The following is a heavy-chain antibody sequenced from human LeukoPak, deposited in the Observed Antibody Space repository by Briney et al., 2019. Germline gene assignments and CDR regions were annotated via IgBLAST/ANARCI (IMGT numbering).Heavy chain of an antibody. CDR2: INPSGGST. CDR3: ARDLNPAVVRYFDWLLSSNPSGY. CDR1: GYTFTSYY. V-gene: IGHV1-46*01. J-gene: IGHJ4*02. D-gene: IGHD3-9*01. Sequence: GASVKVSCKASGYTFTSYYMHWARQAPGQGLEWMGIINPSGGSTSYAQKFQGRVTMTRDTSTSTVYMELSSLRSEDTAVYYCARDLNPAVVRYFDWLLSSNPSGYWGQGTLVTVSS.